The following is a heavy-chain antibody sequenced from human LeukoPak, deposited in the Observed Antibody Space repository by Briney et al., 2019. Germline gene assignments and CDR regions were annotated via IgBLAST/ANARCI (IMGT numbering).Heavy chain of an antibody. CDR2: ISWNSDKI. D-gene: IGHD3-10*02. Sequence: PGGSLRLSCAASGFNFEDYAMHWVRQAPGKGLEWVSGISWNSDKIGYADSVKGRFNISRDNAKKSLYLQMNSLRAEDTAVYYCAELGITMIGGVWGKGTTVTISS. V-gene: IGHV3-9*01. CDR1: GFNFEDYA. J-gene: IGHJ6*04. CDR3: AELGITMIGGV.